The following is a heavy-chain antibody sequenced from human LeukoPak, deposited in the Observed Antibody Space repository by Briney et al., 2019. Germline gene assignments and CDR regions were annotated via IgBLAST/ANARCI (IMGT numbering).Heavy chain of an antibody. CDR3: ARDEWSIFAD. V-gene: IGHV4-39*02. D-gene: IGHD3-3*01. CDR2: IYYSGST. CDR1: GGSIISSSYY. J-gene: IGHJ4*01. Sequence: SETLSLTCTVSGGSIISSSYYWGWIRQPPGKGLEWIGSIYYSGSTYYNPSLKSRVTISVDTSKNQFSLKLSSVTAADTAVYYCARDEWSIFADWGHGPLVTVSS.